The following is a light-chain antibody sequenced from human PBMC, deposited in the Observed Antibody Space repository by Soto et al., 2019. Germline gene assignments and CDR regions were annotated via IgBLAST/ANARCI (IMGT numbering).Light chain of an antibody. CDR3: QQYNNWPLT. CDR1: QSISRT. Sequence: EIVLTQSPATLSVSPGERATLSCRASQSISRTLAWYQQRPGQPPRLLIYDASIRATGFPARFSGSGSGTEFTLTISSRQSEDFAVYYCQQYNNWPLTFGGGTTVESK. J-gene: IGKJ4*01. CDR2: DAS. V-gene: IGKV3D-15*01.